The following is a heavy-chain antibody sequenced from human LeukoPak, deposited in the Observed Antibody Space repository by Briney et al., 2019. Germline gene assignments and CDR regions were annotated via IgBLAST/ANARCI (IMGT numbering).Heavy chain of an antibody. V-gene: IGHV3-23*01. CDR2: ISDSGGRT. CDR3: AKRGVVIRVILVGFHKEAYYFDS. Sequence: GGSLRLSCAVSGITLSNYGMSWVRQAPGKGLEWVAGISDSGGRTNYADSVKGRFTISRDNPKNALYLQMNSLRAEDTAVCFCAKRGVVIRVILVGFHKEAYYFDSWGQGALVTVSS. D-gene: IGHD3-22*01. CDR1: GITLSNYG. J-gene: IGHJ4*02.